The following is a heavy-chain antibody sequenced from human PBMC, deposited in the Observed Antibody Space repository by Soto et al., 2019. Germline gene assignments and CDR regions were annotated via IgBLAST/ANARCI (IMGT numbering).Heavy chain of an antibody. D-gene: IGHD2-15*01. CDR2: IYHSGST. CDR1: GGSISSGGYS. CDR3: ARGQVVAAQH. Sequence: QLQLQESGSGLVKPSQTLSLTCAVSGGSISSGGYSWSWIRQPPGKGLEWIGYIYHSGSTYYNPSPXSXVXMXIDRSKNQFSLKLSPVTAADTAVYYCARGQVVAAQHWGQGTLVTVSS. J-gene: IGHJ4*02. V-gene: IGHV4-30-2*01.